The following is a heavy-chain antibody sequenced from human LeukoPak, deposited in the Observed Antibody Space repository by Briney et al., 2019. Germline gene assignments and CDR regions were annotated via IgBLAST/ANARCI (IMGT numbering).Heavy chain of an antibody. Sequence: GASVKVSCKVSGYTLTELSIHWVRQAPGKGLEWMGGFDPEDGETIYAQKFQGRVTMTEDTSTDTAYMELSSLRSEDTAVYYCATASMSKTPDFDYWGQGTLVTDSS. CDR2: FDPEDGET. CDR1: GYTLTELS. D-gene: IGHD2/OR15-2a*01. CDR3: ATASMSKTPDFDY. J-gene: IGHJ4*02. V-gene: IGHV1-24*01.